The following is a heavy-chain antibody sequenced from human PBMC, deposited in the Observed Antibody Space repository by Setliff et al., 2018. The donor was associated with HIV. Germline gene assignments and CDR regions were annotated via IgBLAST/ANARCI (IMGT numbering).Heavy chain of an antibody. J-gene: IGHJ4*02. CDR3: ARDPSIGYYYDSSGFYFDY. Sequence: SETLSLTCTVSGGSISSSSYYWGWIRQPPGKGLERIGSIYYSGSTYYNPSLKSRVTISEDTSKNQFSLKLSSVTAADTAVYYCARDPSIGYYYDSSGFYFDYWGQGTLVTVSS. V-gene: IGHV4-39*07. CDR1: GGSISSSSYY. CDR2: IYYSGST. D-gene: IGHD3-22*01.